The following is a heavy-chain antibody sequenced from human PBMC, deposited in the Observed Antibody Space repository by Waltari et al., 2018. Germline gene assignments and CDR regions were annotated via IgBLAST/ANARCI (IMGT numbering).Heavy chain of an antibody. J-gene: IGHJ4*02. CDR3: ARHAVSWGYDY. Sequence: QLQLQESGPGLVKPSETLSLTCTVSGGSIPNSDYYWVWIRQPPGKGLEWIGSTFNNPSLKSRVTISVDTSRNQFSLKLSSVTAADTAVYYCARHAVSWGYDYWGQGTLVTVSS. CDR1: GGSIPNSDYY. CDR2: ST. V-gene: IGHV4-39*01. D-gene: IGHD7-27*01.